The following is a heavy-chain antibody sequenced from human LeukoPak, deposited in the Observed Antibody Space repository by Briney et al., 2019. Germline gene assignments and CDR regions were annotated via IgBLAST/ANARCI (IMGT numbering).Heavy chain of an antibody. CDR3: ARGHSSHGMDV. V-gene: IGHV1-8*01. CDR1: GYTFTSYD. D-gene: IGHD2-2*01. J-gene: IGHJ6*02. CDR2: MNPNRDNT. Sequence: ASVKVSCKASGYTFTSYDINWVRQATGQGLEWTGWMNPNRDNTGSAQKFQGRVTMTWNTSISTAYMELSSLSSDDTAVYYCARGHSSHGMDVWGQGTTVTVSS.